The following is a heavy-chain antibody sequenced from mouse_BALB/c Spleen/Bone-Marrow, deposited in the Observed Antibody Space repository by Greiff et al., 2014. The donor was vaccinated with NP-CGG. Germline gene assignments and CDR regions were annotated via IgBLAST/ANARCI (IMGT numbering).Heavy chain of an antibody. D-gene: IGHD2-4*01. Sequence: EVKVEESGPELVKPGASVKISCKASGYSFTGYFMNWVMQSHGKSLEWIGRINPYNGDTFYNQKFKGKATLTVDKSSSTAHMELRSLASEDSAVYYCARDYYDYYFDYWGQGTTLTVSS. CDR2: INPYNGDT. CDR1: GYSFTGYF. CDR3: ARDYYDYYFDY. V-gene: IGHV1-20*02. J-gene: IGHJ2*01.